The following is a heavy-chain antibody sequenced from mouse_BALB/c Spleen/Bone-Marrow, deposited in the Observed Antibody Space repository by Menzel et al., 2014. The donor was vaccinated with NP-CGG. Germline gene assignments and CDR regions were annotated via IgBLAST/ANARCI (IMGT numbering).Heavy chain of an antibody. J-gene: IGHJ4*01. CDR3: ARRGGLATPSGIYAMDH. CDR2: INPSNGRT. CDR1: GYTFTTYW. V-gene: IGHV1S81*02. D-gene: IGHD6-1*01. Sequence: QVQLQQSGAELVKPGASVKLSCKASGYTFTTYWMHWVKQRPGQGLEWIGEINPSNGRTNYNEKFKTKATLTVDKSSNTAKIQLSRMTSDLPAVYTCARRGGLATPSGIYAMDHWGQGTSVTVSS.